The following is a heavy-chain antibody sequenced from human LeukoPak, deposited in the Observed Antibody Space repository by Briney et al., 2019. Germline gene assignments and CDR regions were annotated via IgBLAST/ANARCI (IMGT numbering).Heavy chain of an antibody. CDR1: GGSFSGYY. V-gene: IGHV4-34*01. Sequence: SETLSLTCAVYGGSFSGYYWSWIRQPPGKGLEWIGEINHSGSTNYNPSLKSRVTISVDTSKNQFSLKLTSVTAADTAVYYCARGHYYDSSSYYLPFEYWGQGTLVTVSS. J-gene: IGHJ4*02. D-gene: IGHD3-22*01. CDR2: INHSGST. CDR3: ARGHYYDSSSYYLPFEY.